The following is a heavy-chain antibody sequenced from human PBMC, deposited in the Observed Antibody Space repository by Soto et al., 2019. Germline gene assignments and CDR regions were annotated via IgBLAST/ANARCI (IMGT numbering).Heavy chain of an antibody. D-gene: IGHD3-10*01. CDR3: ARDTAGVFDY. CDR2: ISYDGSNK. J-gene: IGHJ4*02. Sequence: GGSLRLSCAASGFTFSSYAMHWVRQAPGKGLEWVAVISYDGSNKYYADSVKGRFTISRDNSKNTLYLQMNSLRAEDTAVYYCARDTAGVFDYWGQGTLVTVSS. V-gene: IGHV3-30-3*01. CDR1: GFTFSSYA.